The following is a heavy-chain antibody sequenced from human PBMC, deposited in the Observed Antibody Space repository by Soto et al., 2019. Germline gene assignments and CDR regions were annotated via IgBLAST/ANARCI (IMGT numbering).Heavy chain of an antibody. Sequence: SVKVSCKASGGTFSSYAISWVRQAPGQGLEWMGGIIPIFGTANYAQKFQGRVTITADKSTSTAYMELSSVTAADTAVYYCARLPGLAVGMDVWGQGTTVTVSS. CDR1: GGTFSSYA. V-gene: IGHV1-69*06. CDR3: ARLPGLAVGMDV. D-gene: IGHD3-10*01. J-gene: IGHJ6*02. CDR2: IIPIFGTA.